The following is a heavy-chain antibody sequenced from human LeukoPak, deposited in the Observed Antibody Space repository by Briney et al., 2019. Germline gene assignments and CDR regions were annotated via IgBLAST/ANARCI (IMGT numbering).Heavy chain of an antibody. D-gene: IGHD6-19*01. Sequence: ASVKVSCKASGYTFTGYYMHWVRQAPGQGLEWMGWINPNSGGTNYAQKFQGWVTMTRDTSISTAYMELSRLRSDDTAVYYCARVPYSSGWYPGNYFDYWGQGTLVTVSS. CDR3: ARVPYSSGWYPGNYFDY. CDR1: GYTFTGYY. CDR2: INPNSGGT. J-gene: IGHJ4*02. V-gene: IGHV1-2*04.